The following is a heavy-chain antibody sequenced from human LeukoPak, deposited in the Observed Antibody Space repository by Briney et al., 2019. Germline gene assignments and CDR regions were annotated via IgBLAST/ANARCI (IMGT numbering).Heavy chain of an antibody. CDR3: ARASISLVVPAAKNWFDP. J-gene: IGHJ5*02. Sequence: GASVKVSCKASGYTFTSYGISWVRQAPGQGLEWMGWISAYNGNTNYAQKLQGRVTMTTDTSTSTAYMELRSLRSDDTAAYYCARASISLVVPAAKNWFDPWGQGTLVTVSS. V-gene: IGHV1-18*04. CDR2: ISAYNGNT. D-gene: IGHD2-2*01. CDR1: GYTFTSYG.